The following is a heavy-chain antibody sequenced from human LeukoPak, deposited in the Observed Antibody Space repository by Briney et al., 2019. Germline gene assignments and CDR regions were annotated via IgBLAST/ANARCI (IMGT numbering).Heavy chain of an antibody. CDR1: GFTFDDYA. CDR3: ARTHYAGPYPNFDY. V-gene: IGHV3-9*01. CDR2: ISWNSGSI. D-gene: IGHD2-2*01. Sequence: PGGSLRLSCAASGFTFDDYAMHWVRQAPGKGLEWVSGISWNSGSIGYADSVKGRFTISRDNAKNSLYLQMNSLRAEDTAVYYCARTHYAGPYPNFDYWGQGTLVTVSS. J-gene: IGHJ4*02.